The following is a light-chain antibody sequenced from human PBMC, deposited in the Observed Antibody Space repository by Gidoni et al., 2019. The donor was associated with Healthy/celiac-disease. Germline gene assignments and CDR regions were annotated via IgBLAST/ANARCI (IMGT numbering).Light chain of an antibody. V-gene: IGLV3-1*01. Sequence: SYELTQPSSVSVSPGQTASITCSGNKLGDRYACWYHQRPGQSPVLVIYQDSKRPSGIPERFSGSNSGNTATLTISGTQAMDEGDYYCQAWDSSTYVFGTGTKVTVL. J-gene: IGLJ1*01. CDR3: QAWDSSTYV. CDR1: KLGDRY. CDR2: QDS.